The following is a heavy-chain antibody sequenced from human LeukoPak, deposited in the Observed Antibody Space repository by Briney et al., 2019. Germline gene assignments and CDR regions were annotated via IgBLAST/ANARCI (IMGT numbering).Heavy chain of an antibody. CDR1: GYTFSDHH. D-gene: IGHD3-10*01. CDR2: IHPNGHDT. CDR3: SGHYGPGPV. V-gene: IGHV1-2*02. J-gene: IGHJ4*02. Sequence: ASVKVSCKASGYTFSDHHILWVRQAPGQGLEWMGWIHPNGHDTKYAQKFQGRMTMTTDTLISTAYMELNRVTSDDTAVYYCSGHYGPGPVGGQGTLITASS.